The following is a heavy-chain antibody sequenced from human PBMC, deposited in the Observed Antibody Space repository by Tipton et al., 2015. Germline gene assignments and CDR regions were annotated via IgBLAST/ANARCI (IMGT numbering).Heavy chain of an antibody. J-gene: IGHJ4*02. D-gene: IGHD3-3*01. CDR1: GDSISSSNW. V-gene: IGHV4-4*02. CDR3: ARLVEWFKGGGSFDY. CDR2: IHHGGST. Sequence: SLRLSCSVSGDSISSSNWWSWVRQPPGKGLEWIGEIHHGGSTNYNPSLKSRVTMSVDTSKNQFSLKLSSVTAADTAVYYCARLVEWFKGGGSFDYWGQGTLVTVSS.